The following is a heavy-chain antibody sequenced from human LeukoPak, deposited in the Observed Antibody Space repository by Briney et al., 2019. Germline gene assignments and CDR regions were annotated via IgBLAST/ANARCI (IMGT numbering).Heavy chain of an antibody. CDR2: ISGSGGST. CDR3: AKATDYYDSSGYDY. Sequence: GGSLRLSCAASGFTFSTYGMSWVRQAPGKGLEWVSVISGSGGSTYYADSVKGRFTISRDNAKNSLYLQMNSLRAEDTALYYCAKATDYYDSSGYDYWGQGTLVTVSS. V-gene: IGHV3-23*01. J-gene: IGHJ4*02. CDR1: GFTFSTYG. D-gene: IGHD3-22*01.